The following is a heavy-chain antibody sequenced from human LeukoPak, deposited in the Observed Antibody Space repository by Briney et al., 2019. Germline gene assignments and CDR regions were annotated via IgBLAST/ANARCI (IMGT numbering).Heavy chain of an antibody. V-gene: IGHV3-7*01. CDR3: ARGRSVDV. CDR2: IKHDGSEK. J-gene: IGHJ6*02. CDR1: GFTFRSYW. D-gene: IGHD5-24*01. Sequence: GGSLRLSCAASGFTFRSYWMSWVRPAPGKGLEWVANIKHDGSEKYYVDSVTGRFTISRDNAKNSLYLQMTSLRAEDTAVYCCARGRSVDVWGQGTTVTVSS.